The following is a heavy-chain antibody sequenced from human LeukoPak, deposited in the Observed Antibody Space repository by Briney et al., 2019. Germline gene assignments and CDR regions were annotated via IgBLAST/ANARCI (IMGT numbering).Heavy chain of an antibody. CDR3: ARGQFWRGSEIRV. J-gene: IGHJ4*02. Sequence: PSETLSLTCAVYGESFSGYYWIWIRQPPGKGLEWIGEINHSGSTNYNPSLKSRVTLSVDTSKSQFSLKVTSVTAADTAMYYCARGQFWRGSEIRVWGQGTLVTVSS. V-gene: IGHV4-34*01. CDR1: GESFSGYY. CDR2: INHSGST. D-gene: IGHD1-26*01.